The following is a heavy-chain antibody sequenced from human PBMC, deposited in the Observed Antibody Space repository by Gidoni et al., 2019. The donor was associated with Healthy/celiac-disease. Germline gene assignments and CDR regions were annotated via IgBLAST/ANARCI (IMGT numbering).Heavy chain of an antibody. D-gene: IGHD1-1*01. CDR1: GFTFSRYA. V-gene: IGHV3-23*01. CDR2: ISGSGGST. Sequence: EVPLLESGGGLVQPGGSLRLSCAASGFTFSRYAMSWVRQVPGKGLEWVSAISGSGGSTYYADSVKGRFTIARDNSKNTLYLQMNSLRAEDTAVYYCAKSHDLLAVTRDFDYWGQGTLVTVSS. J-gene: IGHJ4*02. CDR3: AKSHDLLAVTRDFDY.